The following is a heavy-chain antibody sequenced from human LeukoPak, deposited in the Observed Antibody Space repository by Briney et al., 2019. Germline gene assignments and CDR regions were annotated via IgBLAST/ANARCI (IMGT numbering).Heavy chain of an antibody. CDR3: ARTVLLSSLNWFDP. CDR1: GGPISIYY. J-gene: IGHJ5*02. CDR2: IYYSGST. Sequence: SETLSLTCTVSGGPISIYYWSCIRQPPGKGLEWVGYIYYSGSTNYNPPLKRRVTISIDTSKNKLPLKLSSVTAADTAVYYCARTVLLSSLNWFDPWGQGTLVTVSS. V-gene: IGHV4-59*01. D-gene: IGHD3-10*01.